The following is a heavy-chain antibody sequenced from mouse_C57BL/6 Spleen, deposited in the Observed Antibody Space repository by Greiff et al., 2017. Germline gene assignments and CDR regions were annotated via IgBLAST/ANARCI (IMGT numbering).Heavy chain of an antibody. D-gene: IGHD1-1*02. J-gene: IGHJ4*01. CDR1: GYTFTDYY. CDR2: INPNNGGT. Sequence: VQLQQSGAELVKPGASVKISCKASGYTFTDYYMNWVKQSHGQSLEWIGDINPNNGGTSYNQKFKGKATLTVDKSSSTAYMELRSLTSEDSAVYYCARGPWWHYAMDYWGQGTSVTVSS. V-gene: IGHV1-26*01. CDR3: ARGPWWHYAMDY.